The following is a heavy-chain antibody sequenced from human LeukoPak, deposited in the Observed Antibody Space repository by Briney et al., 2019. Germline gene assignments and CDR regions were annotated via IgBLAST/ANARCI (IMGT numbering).Heavy chain of an antibody. CDR3: ARAAPGEWELPPPEPRQFDY. Sequence: GASVKVSCKASGYTFTGYYMHWVRQAPGQGLEWMGRINPNSGGTNYAQKFQGRVTMIRDTSISTAYMELSRLRSDDTAVYYCARAAPGEWELPPPEPRQFDYWGQGTLVTVSS. D-gene: IGHD1-26*01. CDR1: GYTFTGYY. V-gene: IGHV1-2*06. J-gene: IGHJ4*02. CDR2: INPNSGGT.